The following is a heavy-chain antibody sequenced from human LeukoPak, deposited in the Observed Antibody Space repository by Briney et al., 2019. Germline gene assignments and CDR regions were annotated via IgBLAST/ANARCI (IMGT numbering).Heavy chain of an antibody. Sequence: GGSLRLSCAASGFTFSSYSMNWVRQAPGKGLEWVSYISNSSSTIYYADSVKGRFTISRDNAKNSLYLQMNSLRAEDTAVYYCARLICRASYVCYGMDVWGQGTTVTVSS. CDR3: ARLICRASYVCYGMDV. D-gene: IGHD3-10*02. CDR1: GFTFSSYS. J-gene: IGHJ6*02. CDR2: ISNSSSTI. V-gene: IGHV3-48*04.